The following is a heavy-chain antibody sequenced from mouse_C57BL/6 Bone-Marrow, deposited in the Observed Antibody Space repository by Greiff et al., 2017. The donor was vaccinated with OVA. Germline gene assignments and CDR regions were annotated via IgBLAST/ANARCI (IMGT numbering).Heavy chain of an antibody. CDR3: ARWLCHYFDY. Sequence: LQQPGAELVKPGASVKLSCKASGYTFTSYWMHWVKQRPGQGLEWIGMIHPNSGSTNYNEKFKSKATLTVDKSSSTAYMQLSSRTSADSAVYYCARWLCHYFDYWGPGTTLTVSS. V-gene: IGHV1-64*01. J-gene: IGHJ2*01. CDR1: GYTFTSYW. D-gene: IGHD2-2*01. CDR2: IHPNSGST.